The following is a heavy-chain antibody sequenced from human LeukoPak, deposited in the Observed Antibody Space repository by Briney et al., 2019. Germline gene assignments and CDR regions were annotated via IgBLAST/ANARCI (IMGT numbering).Heavy chain of an antibody. CDR2: FYYSGNT. D-gene: IGHD2-15*01. V-gene: IGHV4-39*01. J-gene: IGHJ4*02. Sequence: SETLSLTCTVSGGSISSSGDYWGWIRQPPGKGLEWFGSFYYSGNTYYNPSLTGRVTISVDTSKNQFSLKLSSVTAADTAVYYCARGYSGGPFDSWGQGTLVTVSS. CDR3: ARGYSGGPFDS. CDR1: GGSISSSGDY.